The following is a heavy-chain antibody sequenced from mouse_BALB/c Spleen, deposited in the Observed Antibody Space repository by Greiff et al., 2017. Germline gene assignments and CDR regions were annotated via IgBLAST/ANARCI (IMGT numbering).Heavy chain of an antibody. V-gene: IGHV3-2*02. CDR1: GYSITSDYA. CDR3: AIYGYDPDGYYAMDY. D-gene: IGHD2-2*01. Sequence: EVMLVESGPGLVKPSQSLSLTCTVTGYSITSDYAWNWIRQFPGNKLEWMGYISYSGSTSYNPSLKSRISITRDTSKNQFFLQLNSVTTEDTATYYCAIYGYDPDGYYAMDYWGQGTSVTVSS. J-gene: IGHJ4*01. CDR2: ISYSGST.